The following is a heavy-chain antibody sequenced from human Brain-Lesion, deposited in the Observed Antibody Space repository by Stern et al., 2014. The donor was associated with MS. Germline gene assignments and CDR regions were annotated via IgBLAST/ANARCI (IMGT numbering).Heavy chain of an antibody. D-gene: IGHD3-22*01. CDR3: ATYYYDSTGYNDF. CDR1: GYTFTGYY. Sequence: VHLVESWAEVKKPGASVKVSCKASGYTFTGYYMHWVRQAPGQGLEWMGWINPKSGGTNYAQKFQGWVTMTRDTSINTAYMELSRLRSDDTAVYYCATYYYDSTGYNDFWGQGTLVTVSS. J-gene: IGHJ4*02. V-gene: IGHV1-2*04. CDR2: INPKSGGT.